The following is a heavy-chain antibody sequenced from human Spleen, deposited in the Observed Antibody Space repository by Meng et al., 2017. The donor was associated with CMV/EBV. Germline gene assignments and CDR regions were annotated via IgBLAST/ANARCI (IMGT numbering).Heavy chain of an antibody. CDR2: SNPGDTDT. V-gene: IGHV5-51*01. J-gene: IGHJ5*02. CDR3: ARSWITMVRGVISTNWFDP. Sequence: FRGTWSGWGRRRPGKGLEWMGTSNPGDTDTRYSPSFQGQVTISADKSISTAYLKWSSLKASDTAMYYCARSWITMVRGVISTNWFDPWGQGTLVTVSS. D-gene: IGHD3-10*01. CDR1: FRGTW.